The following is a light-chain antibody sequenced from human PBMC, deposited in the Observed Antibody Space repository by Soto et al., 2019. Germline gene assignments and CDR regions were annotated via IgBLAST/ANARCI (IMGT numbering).Light chain of an antibody. V-gene: IGLV2-14*03. CDR1: SSDIGHYDY. CDR2: HVT. Sequence: SVLTQPASVSGSPGQSITISCTGTSSDIGHYDYVSWYQQHPGKAPKLMIYHVTYRPSGVSNRYSGFKSGNSASLTISGLQADDEADYYCCSLTTSHTYVFGSGTKVTVL. CDR3: CSLTTSHTYV. J-gene: IGLJ1*01.